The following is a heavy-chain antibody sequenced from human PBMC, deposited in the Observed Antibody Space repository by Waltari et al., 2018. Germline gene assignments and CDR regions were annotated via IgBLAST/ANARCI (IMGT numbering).Heavy chain of an antibody. CDR1: KFTFGSYG. CDR3: ARDQADFWTARGAFDY. D-gene: IGHD3-3*01. Sequence: QVQLVQSGGGVVRPGESLRLSCVGSKFTFGSYGFLWVRQTPGRGIEWVATTSFDGRSKFYADSVNGRFTISRENSKNTLSLFMTSLRPDDTAVYYCARDQADFWTARGAFDYWGQGSLVTVSS. J-gene: IGHJ4*02. CDR2: TSFDGRSK. V-gene: IGHV3-30*03.